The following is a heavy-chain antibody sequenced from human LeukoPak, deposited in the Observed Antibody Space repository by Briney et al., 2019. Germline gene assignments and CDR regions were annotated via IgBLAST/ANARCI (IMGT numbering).Heavy chain of an antibody. CDR3: VSPRGFSSGYFDY. Sequence: SATLSLTCTVSGGSISSSSAYWGWIRQPPGKGLECIGSIYYSKNTYYNPSLKSRVTISADTSKNQFSLTLGSVSATDTAVYYCVSPRGFSSGYFDYWGQGTLVILSS. J-gene: IGHJ4*02. CDR2: IYYSKNT. V-gene: IGHV4-39*01. D-gene: IGHD5-18*01. CDR1: GGSISSSSAY.